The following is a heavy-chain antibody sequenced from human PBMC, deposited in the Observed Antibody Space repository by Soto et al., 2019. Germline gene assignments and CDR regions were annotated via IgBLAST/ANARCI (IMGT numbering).Heavy chain of an antibody. D-gene: IGHD3-22*01. V-gene: IGHV3-30*18. CDR3: AKSSSGYLEDYFDY. J-gene: IGHJ4*02. CDR1: GFTFSNYG. CDR2: ISYDGSSK. Sequence: QVQLVESGGGVVQPGRSLRLSCAASGFTFSNYGMHWVRQAPGKGLEWVAVISYDGSSKYYADSVKGRFTISRDNSKNTLYLQMNSLRAEDTAVYYCAKSSSGYLEDYFDYWGQGTLVTVSS.